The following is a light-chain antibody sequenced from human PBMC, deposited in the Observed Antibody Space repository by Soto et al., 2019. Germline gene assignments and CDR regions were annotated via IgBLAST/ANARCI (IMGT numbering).Light chain of an antibody. CDR2: GAS. CDR1: RSVSSSY. J-gene: IGKJ1*01. V-gene: IGKV3-15*01. Sequence: EIVSTESPGTLSLSTGERATLSCRASRSVSSSYLAWYQQKPGQAPRLLIYGASTRATGIPARFSGSGSGTEFTLTISSLQSEDFAVYYCQQYNNWPETFGQGTKVDIK. CDR3: QQYNNWPET.